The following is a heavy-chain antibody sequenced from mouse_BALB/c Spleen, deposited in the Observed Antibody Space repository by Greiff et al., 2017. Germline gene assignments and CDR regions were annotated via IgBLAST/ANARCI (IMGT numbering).Heavy chain of an antibody. CDR3: TKGGITMFAY. D-gene: IGHD1-1*02. J-gene: IGHJ3*01. CDR1: GYTFTDYE. CDR2: IDPETGGT. V-gene: IGHV1-15*01. Sequence: VQLQQSGAELVRPGASVTLSCKASGYTFTDYEMHWVKQTPVHGLEWIGAIDPETGGTAYNQKFKGKATLTADKSSSTAYMELRSLTSEDSAVYYCTKGGITMFAYWGQGTLVTVSA.